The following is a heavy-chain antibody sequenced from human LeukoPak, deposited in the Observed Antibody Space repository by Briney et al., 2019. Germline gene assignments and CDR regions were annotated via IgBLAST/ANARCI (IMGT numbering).Heavy chain of an antibody. J-gene: IGHJ3*02. CDR3: ARNTYYYDSSGYSRFDI. V-gene: IGHV4-34*01. D-gene: IGHD3-22*01. CDR1: GGSFSGYY. Sequence: SETLSLTCAVYGGSFSGYYWSWIRQPPGKGLEWIGEINHSGSTNYNPSLKSRVTISVDTSKNQFSLKLSSVTAADTAVYYCARNTYYYDSSGYSRFDIWGQGTMVTVSS. CDR2: INHSGST.